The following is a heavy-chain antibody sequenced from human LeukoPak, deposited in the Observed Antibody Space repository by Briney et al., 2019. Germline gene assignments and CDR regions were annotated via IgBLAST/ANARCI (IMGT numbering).Heavy chain of an antibody. CDR2: IYPGDSDA. Sequence: GESLKISCKGAGYRFSSYWIAWVRQMPGKGLEWMGIIYPGDSDARYSPSFQGQVTLSADKSINTAYLQWSSLKASDSAVYYCARQIEVPAAHPGAFDIWGQGTMVTVSS. V-gene: IGHV5-51*01. CDR3: ARQIEVPAAHPGAFDI. J-gene: IGHJ3*02. CDR1: GYRFSSYW. D-gene: IGHD2-2*01.